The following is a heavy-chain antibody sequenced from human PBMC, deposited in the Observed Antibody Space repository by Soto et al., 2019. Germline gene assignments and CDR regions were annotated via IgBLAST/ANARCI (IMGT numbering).Heavy chain of an antibody. D-gene: IGHD6-13*01. CDR2: IYYSGST. CDR1: GGSISSGGYY. CDR3: ARGGIAAAAPPDY. V-gene: IGHV4-31*03. Sequence: QVQLQESGPGLVKPSQTLSLTCTVSGGSISSGGYYWSWIRQHPGKGLEWIGYIYYSGSTYYNPSLRSRVTISVDTSKTLFPLKLSSVPAADTAVYYCARGGIAAAAPPDYWGQGTLVTVSS. J-gene: IGHJ4*02.